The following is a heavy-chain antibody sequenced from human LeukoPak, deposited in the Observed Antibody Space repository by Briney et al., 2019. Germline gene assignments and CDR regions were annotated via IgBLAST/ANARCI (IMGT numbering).Heavy chain of an antibody. CDR2: ISGRGGST. V-gene: IGHV3-23*01. D-gene: IGHD3-9*01. Sequence: HPGGSLRLSCAASGFTFSSYAMSWVRQAPGKGLEWVSAISGRGGSTYYADSVKGRVTISRDNSKNTLYLQMNSLRAEDTAVYYCAKDAEVRYPSYFDYWGQGTLVTVSS. CDR3: AKDAEVRYPSYFDY. J-gene: IGHJ4*02. CDR1: GFTFSSYA.